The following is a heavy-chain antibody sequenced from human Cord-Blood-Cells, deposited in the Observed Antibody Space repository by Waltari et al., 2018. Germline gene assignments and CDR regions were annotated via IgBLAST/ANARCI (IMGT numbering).Heavy chain of an antibody. CDR1: GYTFTGYS. CDR2: INPNSGGT. Sequence: QVQLVQSGAEVKKPGASVKVSCKASGYTFTGYSMHWVRPAPGKGLEWMGWINPNSGGTNYAQKFQGRVTMTRDTSSSTAYMELSRLRSDDTAVYYCASLSKGFGELGLDYWGQGTLVTVSS. CDR3: ASLSKGFGELGLDY. V-gene: IGHV1-2*02. D-gene: IGHD3-10*01. J-gene: IGHJ4*02.